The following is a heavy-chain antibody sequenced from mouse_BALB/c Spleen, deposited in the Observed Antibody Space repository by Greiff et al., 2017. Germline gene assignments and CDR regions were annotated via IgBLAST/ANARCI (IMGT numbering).Heavy chain of an antibody. CDR2: ILPGSGST. Sequence: QVQLQQSGAELMKPGASVKISCKATGYTFSSYWIEWVKQRPGHGLEWIGEILPGSGSTNYNEKFKGKATFTADTSSNTAYIQLSSLTSEDSAVYYCARRALLRLQGFDYWGQGTTLTVSS. D-gene: IGHD1-2*01. V-gene: IGHV1-9*01. CDR3: ARRALLRLQGFDY. J-gene: IGHJ2*01. CDR1: GYTFSSYW.